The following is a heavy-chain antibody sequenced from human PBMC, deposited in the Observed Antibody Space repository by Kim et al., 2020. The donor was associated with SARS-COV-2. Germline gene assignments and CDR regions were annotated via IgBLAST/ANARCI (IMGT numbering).Heavy chain of an antibody. J-gene: IGHJ6*02. D-gene: IGHD6-13*01. Sequence: ASVKVSCKASGYTFTSYDINWVRQAAGQGPEWIGWMNPNSGNTGYAQKFQGRVTMTRNTSITTAHMELSSLNSDDTAVYFCARGQFFYGSTFLYHGLDVWGQGTTVTVSS. V-gene: IGHV1-8*01. CDR2: MNPNSGNT. CDR3: ARGQFFYGSTFLYHGLDV. CDR1: GYTFTSYD.